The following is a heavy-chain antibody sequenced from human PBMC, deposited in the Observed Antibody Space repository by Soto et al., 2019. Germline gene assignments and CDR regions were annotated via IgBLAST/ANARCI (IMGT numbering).Heavy chain of an antibody. V-gene: IGHV1-18*01. CDR3: AKEEYYYDSSGYPGDY. Sequence: ASVKVSCKASGYTFTSYGISWVRQAPGQGLEWMGWISAYNGNTNYAQKLQGRVTMTTDTSTSTAYMELRSLRSDDTAVYYCAKEEYYYDSSGYPGDYWGQGTLVTVSS. D-gene: IGHD3-22*01. J-gene: IGHJ4*02. CDR1: GYTFTSYG. CDR2: ISAYNGNT.